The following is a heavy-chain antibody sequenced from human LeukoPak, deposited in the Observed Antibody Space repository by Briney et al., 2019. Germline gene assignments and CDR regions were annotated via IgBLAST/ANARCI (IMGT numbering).Heavy chain of an antibody. V-gene: IGHV1-18*01. CDR1: GYTFTSYG. CDR2: ISAYNGNT. J-gene: IGHJ4*02. Sequence: ASVKVSCKASGYTFTSYGISWVRQAPGQGLEWMGWISAYNGNTNYAQKLQGRVTMTTDTSTSTAYMGLRSLRSDDTAVYYCARECYDYVWGSYRYIDYWGQGTLVTVSS. D-gene: IGHD3-16*02. CDR3: ARECYDYVWGSYRYIDY.